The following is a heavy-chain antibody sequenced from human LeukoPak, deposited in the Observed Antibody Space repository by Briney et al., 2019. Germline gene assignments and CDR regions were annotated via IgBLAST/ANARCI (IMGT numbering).Heavy chain of an antibody. J-gene: IGHJ3*02. CDR3: ASSPTPEGAFDI. CDR2: IIPIFGTA. CDR1: GGTFSSYA. V-gene: IGHV1-69*05. Sequence: ASVKVSCKASGGTFSSYAISWVRQAPGQGLEWMGGIIPIFGTANYAQKFQGRVTITTDESTSTAYMELSSLRSEDTAVYYCASSPTPEGAFDIWGQGTMVTVSS. D-gene: IGHD1-14*01.